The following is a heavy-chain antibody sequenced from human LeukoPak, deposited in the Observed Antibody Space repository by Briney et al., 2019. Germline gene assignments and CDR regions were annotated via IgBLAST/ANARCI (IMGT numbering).Heavy chain of an antibody. CDR3: ARESWLAVAGNYYYMDV. Sequence: SETLSLTCTVSGGSISTYYWSWVRQSPGKGLEWIGYINYSGRTNSSPSLKSRVAISVDTSKNQFSLRLSSVTAADTAVYYCARESWLAVAGNYYYMDVWGKGTTVTVSS. J-gene: IGHJ6*03. V-gene: IGHV4-59*01. D-gene: IGHD6-19*01. CDR2: INYSGRT. CDR1: GGSISTYY.